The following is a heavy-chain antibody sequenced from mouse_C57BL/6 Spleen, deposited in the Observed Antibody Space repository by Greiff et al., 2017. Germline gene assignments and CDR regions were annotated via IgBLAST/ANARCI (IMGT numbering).Heavy chain of an antibody. CDR3: TTIYYYGSSYPFAY. J-gene: IGHJ3*01. CDR2: IDPEDGDT. D-gene: IGHD1-1*01. V-gene: IGHV14-1*01. CDR1: GFNIKDYY. Sequence: VQLQQSGAELVRPGASVKLSCTASGFNIKDYYMHWVKQRPEQGLEWIGRIDPEDGDTEYAPKFQGKATMTADTSSNTAYLQLSSLTSEDTAVYSCTTIYYYGSSYPFAYWGQGTLVTVAP.